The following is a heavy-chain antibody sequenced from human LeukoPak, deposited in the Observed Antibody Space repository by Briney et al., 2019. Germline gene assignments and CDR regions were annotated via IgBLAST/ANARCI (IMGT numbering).Heavy chain of an antibody. CDR1: GGSFSGYY. CDR3: ARDLNDGVFDY. J-gene: IGHJ4*02. V-gene: IGHV4-34*01. CDR2: MYHSGST. D-gene: IGHD3-16*01. Sequence: SETLSLTCAVYGGSFSGYYWSWVRQPPGKGLEWIGSMYHSGSTYYNPSLKSRVIISVDTSKNQLSLKVSSVTAADTAVYYCARDLNDGVFDYWGQGTLVTVSS.